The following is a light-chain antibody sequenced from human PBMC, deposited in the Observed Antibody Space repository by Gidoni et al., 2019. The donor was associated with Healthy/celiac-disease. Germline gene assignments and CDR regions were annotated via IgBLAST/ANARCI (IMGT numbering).Light chain of an antibody. CDR2: LGS. Sequence: DIVMTQSPLSLPVTPGEPASISCRSSQSFLHSNGYNYLDWYLQKPGQSPQLLIYLGSNRASGVLDRFSGSGSGTDFTLKISRVEAEDVGVYYCMQALQTPLTFGGGTKVEIK. J-gene: IGKJ4*01. CDR3: MQALQTPLT. V-gene: IGKV2-28*01. CDR1: QSFLHSNGYNY.